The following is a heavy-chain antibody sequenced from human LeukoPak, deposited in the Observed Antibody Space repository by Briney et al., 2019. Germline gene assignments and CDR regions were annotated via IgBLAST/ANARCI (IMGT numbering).Heavy chain of an antibody. V-gene: IGHV1-69*05. J-gene: IGHJ4*02. CDR2: IIPIFGTT. Sequence: ASVKVSCKASGGTFNSYAISWVRQAPGQGLEWMGGIIPIFGTTNYAQKLQGRVTMTTDTSTSTAYMELRSLRSDDTAVYYCARVPLGYFDYWGQGTLVTVSS. CDR3: ARVPLGYFDY. CDR1: GGTFNSYA.